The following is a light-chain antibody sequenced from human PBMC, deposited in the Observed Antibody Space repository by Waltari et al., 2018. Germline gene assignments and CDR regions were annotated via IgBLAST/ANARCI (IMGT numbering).Light chain of an antibody. V-gene: IGLV3-1*01. CDR1: NLEEKY. Sequence: SYELTQPPSVSVSPGQTGQLTCSGHNLEEKYVHWYQVRPGQSPGLLIDQDTKRPSGIPELIPGSNSGNTATLTISGAQAIDEADYYCQAWDSITVVFGGGTELTVL. CDR2: QDT. J-gene: IGLJ2*01. CDR3: QAWDSITVV.